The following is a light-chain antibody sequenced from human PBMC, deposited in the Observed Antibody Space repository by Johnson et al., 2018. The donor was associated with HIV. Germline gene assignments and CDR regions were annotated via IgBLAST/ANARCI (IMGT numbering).Light chain of an antibody. J-gene: IGLJ1*01. Sequence: QYVLTQPPSVSAAPGQKVTISCSGSSSNVGNNVVSWYQQLPGTAPKVLIYEDNKRPSGIPDRFSGSKSGTSATLGITGLQTGDEADYYCGTWDSSLSVYVFGTGTEVTV. V-gene: IGLV1-51*02. CDR1: SSNVGNNV. CDR3: GTWDSSLSVYV. CDR2: EDN.